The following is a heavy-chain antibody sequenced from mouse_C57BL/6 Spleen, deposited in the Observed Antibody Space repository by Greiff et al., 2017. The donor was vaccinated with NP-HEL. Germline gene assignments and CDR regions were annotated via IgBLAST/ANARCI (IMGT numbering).Heavy chain of an antibody. Sequence: EVQLVESGGGLVKPGGSLKLSCAASGFTFSSYTMSWVRQTPEKRLEWVATISGGGGNTYYPDSVKGRFTISRDNAKNTLYLQMSSLRSEDTALYYCARPLTTARYFDVWGTGTTVTVSS. CDR2: ISGGGGNT. D-gene: IGHD1-1*01. J-gene: IGHJ1*03. CDR3: ARPLTTARYFDV. CDR1: GFTFSSYT. V-gene: IGHV5-9*01.